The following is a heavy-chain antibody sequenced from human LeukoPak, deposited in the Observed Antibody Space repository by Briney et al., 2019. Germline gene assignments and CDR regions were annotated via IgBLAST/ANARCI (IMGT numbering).Heavy chain of an antibody. D-gene: IGHD5-18*01. J-gene: IGHJ4*02. CDR3: AKGLAQLWFY. CDR1: GFTFSSYA. Sequence: GGSLRLSCAASGFTFSSYAMSWVRQAPGKGLEWVSAISGSGSSTYYADSVKGRFTVSGDNSKNTLYLQMSSLIVEDTAVYYCAKGLAQLWFYWGQGTLVTVFS. CDR2: ISGSGSST. V-gene: IGHV3-23*01.